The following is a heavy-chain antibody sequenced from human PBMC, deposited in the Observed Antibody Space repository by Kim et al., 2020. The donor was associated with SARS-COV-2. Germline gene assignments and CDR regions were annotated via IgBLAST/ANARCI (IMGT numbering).Heavy chain of an antibody. CDR2: IIPIFGTA. Sequence: SVKVSCKASGGTFSSYAISWVRQAPGQGLEWMGGIIPIFGTANYAQKFQGRVTITADESTSTAYMELSSLRSEDTAVYYCARDPGRGVLWPYSGSSEDSNWFDPWGQGTLVTVSS. CDR1: GGTFSSYA. CDR3: ARDPGRGVLWPYSGSSEDSNWFDP. V-gene: IGHV1-69*13. J-gene: IGHJ5*02. D-gene: IGHD1-26*01.